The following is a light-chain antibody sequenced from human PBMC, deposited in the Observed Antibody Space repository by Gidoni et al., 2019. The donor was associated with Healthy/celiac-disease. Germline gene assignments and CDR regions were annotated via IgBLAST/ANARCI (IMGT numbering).Light chain of an antibody. V-gene: IGKV1-39*01. J-gene: IGKJ3*01. CDR3: QQSYSTPLT. Sequence: DIQMTQSPPSLSASVGDSVTITCRASQSISSYLNWYQQKPGKAPKLLIYAAARLQSGVPSRFSGRGSGTDFTLTISSLQPEDFATYYCQQSYSTPLTFGPGTKVDIK. CDR1: QSISSY. CDR2: AAA.